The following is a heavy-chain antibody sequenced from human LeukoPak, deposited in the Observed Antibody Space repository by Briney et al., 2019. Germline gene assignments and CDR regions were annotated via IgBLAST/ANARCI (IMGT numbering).Heavy chain of an antibody. CDR1: GFTFSSYA. CDR2: ISDSGGST. D-gene: IGHD3-22*01. Sequence: GGSLRLSCAASGFTFSSYAMSWVRQAPGKGLEWVSTISDSGGSTYYADSVKGRFTISRDNSKNTLYLQMNSLRAEDTAVYCCAKKPSSGYYFIDYWGQGTLVTVSS. V-gene: IGHV3-23*01. J-gene: IGHJ4*02. CDR3: AKKPSSGYYFIDY.